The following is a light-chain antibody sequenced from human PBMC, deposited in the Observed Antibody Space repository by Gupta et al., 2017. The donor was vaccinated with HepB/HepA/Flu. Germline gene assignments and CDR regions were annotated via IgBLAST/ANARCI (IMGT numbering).Light chain of an antibody. J-gene: IGLJ3*02. Sequence: QSVLTQPPSVSAAPGQKDTISCSGSSSNIGNNYVSWYQQIPGTAPKLLIFDNTKRPSGIPDRFSGSKSGTSATLDITGLQTGDEADYYCGTWDTSLSAWVFGGGTQVTVL. CDR2: DNT. V-gene: IGLV1-51*01. CDR1: SSNIGNNY. CDR3: GTWDTSLSAWV.